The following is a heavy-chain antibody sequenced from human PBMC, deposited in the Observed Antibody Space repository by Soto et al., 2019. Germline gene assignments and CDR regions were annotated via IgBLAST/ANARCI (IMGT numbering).Heavy chain of an antibody. CDR1: GFTFSSYW. V-gene: IGHV3-7*05. CDR2: IKQDGSKK. Sequence: PGGSLRLSCAASGFTFSSYWMSWVRQAPGKGLEWVANIKQDGSKKYYVNSVKGRFTISRDNAKNSLYLQMDSLRAEDTAVYYCARPYCSSTSCYISYYYFYGMDVWGQGTTVTVSS. J-gene: IGHJ6*02. D-gene: IGHD2-2*01. CDR3: ARPYCSSTSCYISYYYFYGMDV.